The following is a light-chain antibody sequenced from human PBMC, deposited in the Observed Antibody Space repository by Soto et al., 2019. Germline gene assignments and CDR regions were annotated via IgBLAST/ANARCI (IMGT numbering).Light chain of an antibody. V-gene: IGKV3-15*01. Sequence: EIVMTQSPASLSVSPGERATLSRRASQNVGSHLAWYQQKPGQPPRLLIYGTSSRANGVPARFSGSGSGTEFTLTITSLQSEDFAVYYCQQYNDWPPLTFGGGTKVEIK. CDR2: GTS. J-gene: IGKJ4*01. CDR3: QQYNDWPPLT. CDR1: QNVGSH.